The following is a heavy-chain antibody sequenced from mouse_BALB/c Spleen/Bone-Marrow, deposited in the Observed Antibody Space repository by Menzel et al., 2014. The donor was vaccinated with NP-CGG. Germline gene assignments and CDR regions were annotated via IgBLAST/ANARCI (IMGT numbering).Heavy chain of an antibody. CDR1: GFNIKDTY. CDR2: IDPANGNA. V-gene: IGHV14-3*02. CDR3: AIYFYFDY. Sequence: VQLQQSGAELVKPGASVRLSCTASGFNIKDTYMHWVKQRPDQGLEWIGRIDPANGNAKHDPKFQGKAAITVDTSSNTTYLQLSSLTSEDTAVYYCAIYFYFDYWGQGTTLSASS. D-gene: IGHD2-3*01. J-gene: IGHJ2*01.